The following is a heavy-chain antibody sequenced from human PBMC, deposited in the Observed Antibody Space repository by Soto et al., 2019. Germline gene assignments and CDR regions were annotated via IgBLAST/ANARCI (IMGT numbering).Heavy chain of an antibody. CDR1: GVSISSYY. CDR2: IYYSGST. D-gene: IGHD1-26*01. Sequence: QVQLQESGPGLVKPSETLSLTCTVSGVSISSYYWSWIRQPPGKGLEWIGYIYYSGSTNYNPSLKSRVTISVDTSKNQFSLKLSSVTAADTAVYYCARVWGGAFDIWGQGTMVTVS. V-gene: IGHV4-59*01. J-gene: IGHJ3*02. CDR3: ARVWGGAFDI.